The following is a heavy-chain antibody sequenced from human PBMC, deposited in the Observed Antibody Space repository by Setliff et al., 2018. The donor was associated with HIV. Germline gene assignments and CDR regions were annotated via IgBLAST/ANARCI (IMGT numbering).Heavy chain of an antibody. CDR2: MYYRGTT. J-gene: IGHJ4*02. D-gene: IGHD3-16*01. V-gene: IGHV4-39*01. CDR3: ARRPPYWGFDF. Sequence: SETLSLTCTVSGGSIISSSYYWAWIRQPPGKGLEWIGTMYYRGTTYNNPSLKSRVTFSADTSKNQFSLKLTSVTAADTALYYCARRPPYWGFDFWGQGTLVTVSS. CDR1: GGSIISSSYY.